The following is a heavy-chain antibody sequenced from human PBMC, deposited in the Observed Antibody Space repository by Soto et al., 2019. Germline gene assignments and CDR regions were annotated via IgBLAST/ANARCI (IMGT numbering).Heavy chain of an antibody. CDR1: GASVTSGSYY. J-gene: IGHJ6*02. CDR3: ASRLNIAAAGTIGNV. CDR2: IYYTGRT. Sequence: QLQLQESGPGLVKPSQTLSLTCTVSGASVTSGSYYWTWFRQHPGEGLEWIGYIYYTGRTFYNPSLKSRVTISEDTSHNPFSLKLPSVTAADTAVYFCASRLNIAAAGTIGNVWGRGTAVTVSS. V-gene: IGHV4-31*03. D-gene: IGHD6-13*01.